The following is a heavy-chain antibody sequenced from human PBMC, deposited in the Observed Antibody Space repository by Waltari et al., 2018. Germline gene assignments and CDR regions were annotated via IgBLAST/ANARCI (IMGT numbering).Heavy chain of an antibody. D-gene: IGHD3-10*01. V-gene: IGHV4-4*09. Sequence: QVQLQESGPGLVKPSETLSLTCTVSGGSISSYYWSWIRQPPGKGLEWIGYIYTSGSTNYNPSLKSRVTISVDTSKNQFSLKLSSVTAADTAVYYCAKNGPGRGATPVDYWGQGTLVTVSS. CDR1: GGSISSYY. CDR2: IYTSGST. J-gene: IGHJ4*02. CDR3: AKNGPGRGATPVDY.